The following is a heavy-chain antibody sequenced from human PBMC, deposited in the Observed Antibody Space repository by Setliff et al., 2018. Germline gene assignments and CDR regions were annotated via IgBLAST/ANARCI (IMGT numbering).Heavy chain of an antibody. D-gene: IGHD3-10*01. CDR3: ARDRGGTNPWFDS. V-gene: IGHV3-53*01. J-gene: IGHJ5*01. Sequence: GGSLRLSCVASGFTFRTYSMHWVRQAPGKGLEWVSVIYNIGETRYADSVKGRFTISRDKSKNTLYLHLSSLRVEDTATYYCARDRGGTNPWFDSWGQGTLVTVSS. CDR1: GFTFRTYS. CDR2: IYNIGET.